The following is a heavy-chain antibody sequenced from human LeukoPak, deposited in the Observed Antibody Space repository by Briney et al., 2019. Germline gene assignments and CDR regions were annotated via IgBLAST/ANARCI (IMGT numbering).Heavy chain of an antibody. D-gene: IGHD3-10*01. Sequence: SETLSLTCTVSGGSISSGSYYWSWIRQPPGKGLEWIGEINHSGSTNYNPSLKSRVTISVDTSKNQFSLKLSSVTAADTAVYYCARLVYHRPKVYGSGSYYGFDYWGQGTLVTVSS. J-gene: IGHJ4*02. CDR2: INHSGST. CDR1: GGSISSGSYY. V-gene: IGHV4-39*07. CDR3: ARLVYHRPKVYGSGSYYGFDY.